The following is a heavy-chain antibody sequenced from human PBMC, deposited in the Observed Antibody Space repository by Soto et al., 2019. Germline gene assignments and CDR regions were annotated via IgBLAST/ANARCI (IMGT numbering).Heavy chain of an antibody. CDR2: IYYNGDT. J-gene: IGHJ3*01. CDR3: ARHQSIVVVTAARAFDL. D-gene: IGHD2-15*01. V-gene: IGHV4-39*01. Sequence: QLQLQESGPGLVKPSETLSLTCSVSGGSISSNSHYWVWIRQPPGKGLEYIGNIYYNGDTYYNPSLKSRVTISVDTSKNQFSVKLNSVTAADTAVYYCARHQSIVVVTAARAFDLWGQGTMVTVSS. CDR1: GGSISSNSHY.